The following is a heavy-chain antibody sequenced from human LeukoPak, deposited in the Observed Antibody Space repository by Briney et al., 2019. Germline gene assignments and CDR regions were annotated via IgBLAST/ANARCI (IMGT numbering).Heavy chain of an antibody. V-gene: IGHV4-39*07. CDR1: DDSISSSSYY. Sequence: SETLSLTCTVSDDSISSSSYYWGWIRQPPGEGLEWIGSIYYSGSTYYNPSLKSRVAISVDTSMNQFSLKLSSVTAADTAVYYCAREGPAAGGYYGMDVWGQGTTVTVSS. D-gene: IGHD6-13*01. CDR2: IYYSGST. J-gene: IGHJ6*02. CDR3: AREGPAAGGYYGMDV.